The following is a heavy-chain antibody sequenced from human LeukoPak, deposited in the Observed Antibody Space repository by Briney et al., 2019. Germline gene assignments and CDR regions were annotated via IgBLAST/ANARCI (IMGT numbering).Heavy chain of an antibody. CDR1: GFTFSSYA. J-gene: IGHJ4*02. CDR3: AKDIYGGNWPNDH. CDR2: ISSSSTYI. Sequence: GGSLRLSCAASGFTFSSYAMSWVRQAPGKGLEWVSSISSSSTYIYYADSVKGRFTISRDNAKNSLYLQMNSLRAEDTAVYYCAKDIYGGNWPNDHWGQGTLVTVSS. V-gene: IGHV3-21*01. D-gene: IGHD4-23*01.